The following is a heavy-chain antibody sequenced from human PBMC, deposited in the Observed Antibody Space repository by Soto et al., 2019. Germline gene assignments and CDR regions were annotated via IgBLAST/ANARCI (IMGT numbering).Heavy chain of an antibody. CDR2: RYYSGNT. D-gene: IGHD2-15*01. CDR3: ATRQGGSYNWFAT. CDR1: GGSISRSSYS. V-gene: IGHV4-39*01. J-gene: IGHJ5*02. Sequence: SETLSLTCTVSGGSISRSSYSWAWIRQPPGKGLEWIGTRYYSGNTYYNPSLKSRVTISVDTSKNQFSLKLSSVTAADTAVYYCATRQGGSYNWFATWVQETLVTVSS.